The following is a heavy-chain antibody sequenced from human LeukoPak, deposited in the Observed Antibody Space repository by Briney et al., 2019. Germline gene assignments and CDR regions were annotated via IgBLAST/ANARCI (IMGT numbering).Heavy chain of an antibody. CDR1: GFTFSNYA. D-gene: IGHD2-21*02. CDR2: IIGISDNT. CDR3: ARKTATQNFDS. V-gene: IGHV3-23*01. J-gene: IGHJ4*02. Sequence: GGSLRLSCAASGFTFSNYAMTWVRQAPGRGLEWVSIIGISDNTYYADSVKGRFTISRDSSENTLYLQMNSLRAEDTALYYCARKTATQNFDSWGQGTLVTVSS.